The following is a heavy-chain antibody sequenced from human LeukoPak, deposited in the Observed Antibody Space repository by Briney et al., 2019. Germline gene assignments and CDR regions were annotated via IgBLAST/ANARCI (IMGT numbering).Heavy chain of an antibody. V-gene: IGHV1-46*01. J-gene: IGHJ4*02. CDR3: ASLSSSFLVDY. Sequence: ASVKVSCKASGYTFTSYYMHWVRQAPGQGLEWMGIINPSGGSTSYAQKFQGRVTMTRDMSTSTVYMELSSLRSEDTAVYYCASLSSSFLVDYWGRGTLVTVSS. D-gene: IGHD6-13*01. CDR1: GYTFTSYY. CDR2: INPSGGST.